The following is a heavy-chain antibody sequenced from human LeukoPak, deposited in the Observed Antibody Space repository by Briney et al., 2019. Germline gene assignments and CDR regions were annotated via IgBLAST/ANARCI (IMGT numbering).Heavy chain of an antibody. CDR2: IYTSGST. J-gene: IGHJ4*02. Sequence: SETLSLTCAVYGGSFSGYYWSWIRQPAGKGLEWIGRIYTSGSTNYNPSLKSRVTMSVDTSKNQFSLKLSSVTAADTAVYYSAILSAYSTFDYWGQGTLVTVSS. CDR3: AILSAYSTFDY. V-gene: IGHV4-59*10. CDR1: GGSFSGYY. D-gene: IGHD4-11*01.